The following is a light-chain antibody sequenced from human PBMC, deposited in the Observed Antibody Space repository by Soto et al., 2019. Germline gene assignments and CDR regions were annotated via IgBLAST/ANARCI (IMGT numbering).Light chain of an antibody. Sequence: QSVLTQPPSVSAAPGQKVTISCSGSSSNVGNEFVSWYLQLPGTAPKLLIFDDYKQPSGIPDRFSGSKSGSTATLGITGLQTGDEADYYCGTWDTSLRAVVFGGGTQLTVL. CDR3: GTWDTSLRAVV. J-gene: IGLJ2*01. V-gene: IGLV1-51*01. CDR1: SSNVGNEF. CDR2: DDY.